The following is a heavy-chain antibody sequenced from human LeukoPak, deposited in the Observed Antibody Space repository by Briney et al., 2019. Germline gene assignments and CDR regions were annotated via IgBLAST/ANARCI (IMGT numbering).Heavy chain of an antibody. V-gene: IGHV4-4*07. CDR3: AREKGSSRDYYYYYMDV. Sequence: SETLSLTCTVSGGSISSYYWIWIRQPAGKGLEWIGRIYTSGSTNYNPSLKSRVTMSVDTSKNQFSLKLSSVTAADTAVYYCAREKGSSRDYYYYYMDVWGKGTTVTVSS. J-gene: IGHJ6*03. CDR1: GGSISSYY. CDR2: IYTSGST.